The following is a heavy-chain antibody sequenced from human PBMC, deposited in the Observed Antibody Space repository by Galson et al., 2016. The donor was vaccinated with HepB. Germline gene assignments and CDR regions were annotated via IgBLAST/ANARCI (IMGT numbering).Heavy chain of an antibody. Sequence: SLRLSCAASGFTFSSYAMSWVRQAPGKGLEWVSGISGRGGSTSYADSVKGRFTISRDTSKNTLYLQMNSLRAVDTAVYHCAKSLLGVTLVSYYYGMDVWGQGTTVTVSS. V-gene: IGHV3-23*01. CDR3: AKSLLGVTLVSYYYGMDV. CDR1: GFTFSSYA. D-gene: IGHD2-21*02. J-gene: IGHJ6*02. CDR2: ISGRGGST.